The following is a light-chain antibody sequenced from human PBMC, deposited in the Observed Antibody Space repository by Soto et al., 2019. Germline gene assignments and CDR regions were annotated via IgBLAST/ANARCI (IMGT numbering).Light chain of an antibody. CDR2: RND. CDR1: ISNIGNNY. Sequence: QSVLTQPSSVSGTPGQGVTISCSGSISNIGNNYVYWFQQLPGTAPKVLSNRNDQRPSGVPDRFSGSKSGTSASLAISGLXXXXXXXYYCAAWDDTVRSYVFGTGTKLTVL. V-gene: IGLV1-47*01. J-gene: IGLJ1*01. CDR3: AAWDDTVRSYV.